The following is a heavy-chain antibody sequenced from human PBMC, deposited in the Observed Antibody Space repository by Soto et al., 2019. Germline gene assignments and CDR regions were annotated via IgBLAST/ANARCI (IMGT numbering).Heavy chain of an antibody. CDR2: ISPDGSGK. J-gene: IGHJ4*02. Sequence: DVQLVASGGGLVQPGGSLTLPCAVSGFTFSNHWMGWVRQTPRKGLEWVANISPDGSGKYYVDSLKGRFNISRDNAKDSLYLHMSSLGVEDTGVYHGARWIGGTPDYWGQGTLVTVSS. CDR3: ARWIGGTPDY. CDR1: GFTFSNHW. V-gene: IGHV3-7*04. D-gene: IGHD3-16*01.